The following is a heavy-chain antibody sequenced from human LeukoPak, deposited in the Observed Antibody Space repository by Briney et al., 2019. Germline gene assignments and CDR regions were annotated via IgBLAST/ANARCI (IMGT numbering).Heavy chain of an antibody. J-gene: IGHJ4*02. CDR3: ARFMYYYGSGGYYYFDY. CDR2: ISSSSTTI. V-gene: IGHV3-48*01. CDR1: GFAFSSYT. Sequence: GGSLRLSCAASGFAFSSYTMNWVRQAPGKGLEWVSYISSSSTTIYYADSVKGRFTISRDNSKNTLYLQMNSLRAEDTAVYYCARFMYYYGSGGYYYFDYWGQGTLVTVSS. D-gene: IGHD3-10*01.